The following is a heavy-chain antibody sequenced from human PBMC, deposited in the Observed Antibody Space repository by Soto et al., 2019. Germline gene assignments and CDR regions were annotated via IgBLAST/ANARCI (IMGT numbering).Heavy chain of an antibody. CDR1: GFTFSSYS. D-gene: IGHD6-13*01. J-gene: IGHJ4*02. CDR3: ARSEAVVPSPQLGY. Sequence: EVQLVESGGGLVQPGGSLRLSCAASGFTFSSYSMNCVRQAPGKGLEWVSYISSSSTTIYYADSVNGRFTISRDNAKNSLYLPMNSLRDEDTAVYYCARSEAVVPSPQLGYWGQGTLVTVSS. V-gene: IGHV3-48*02. CDR2: ISSSSTTI.